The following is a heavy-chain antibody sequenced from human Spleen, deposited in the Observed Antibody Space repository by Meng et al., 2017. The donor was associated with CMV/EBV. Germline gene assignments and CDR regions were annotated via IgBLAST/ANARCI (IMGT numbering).Heavy chain of an antibody. CDR2: ISSSSSYI. Sequence: GGSLRLSCAASGFTFSSYSMNWVRQAPGKGLEWVSSISSSSSYIYYADSMKGRFTISRDNAKNSLYLQMNSLRVEDTAIYYCVPHDFPMDVWGQGTTVTVSS. CDR3: VPHDFPMDV. J-gene: IGHJ6*02. CDR1: GFTFSSYS. D-gene: IGHD1-1*01. V-gene: IGHV3-21*01.